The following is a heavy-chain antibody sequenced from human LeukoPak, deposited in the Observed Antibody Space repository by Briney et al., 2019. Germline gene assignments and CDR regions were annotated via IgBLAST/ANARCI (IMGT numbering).Heavy chain of an antibody. J-gene: IGHJ4*02. V-gene: IGHV3-23*01. CDR1: GLVFRIYP. CDR3: TTLMYTTGRQGFDS. D-gene: IGHD6-19*01. Sequence: GGSLRLSCAASGLVFRIYPMIWARQAPGKGLEWVSSISADSGTTNYADSAKGRFTVSRDNSKRTLFLQMNSLRAEDTAVYYCTTLMYTTGRQGFDSWGQGTRVTVSS. CDR2: ISADSGTT.